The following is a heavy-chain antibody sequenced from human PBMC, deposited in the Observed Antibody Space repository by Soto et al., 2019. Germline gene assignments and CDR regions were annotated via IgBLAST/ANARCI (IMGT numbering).Heavy chain of an antibody. Sequence: LSLTCAVSGDSISRGYHWAWIRQPPGKGLEWVASIYHTGTTYYNPSLTSRVTISVDTSKNQFSLKLTSVTAADSAVYYCASSSLYGMDVWGQGTTVTVSS. CDR1: GDSISRGYH. V-gene: IGHV4-38-2*01. J-gene: IGHJ6*02. CDR2: IYHTGTT. CDR3: ASSSLYGMDV.